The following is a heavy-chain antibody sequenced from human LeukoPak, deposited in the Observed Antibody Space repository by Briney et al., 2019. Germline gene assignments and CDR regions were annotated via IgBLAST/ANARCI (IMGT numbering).Heavy chain of an antibody. CDR1: GGSISSGGYY. V-gene: IGHV4-61*02. CDR2: IYTSGST. J-gene: IGHJ4*02. Sequence: SETLSLTCTVSGGSISSGGYYWSWIRQPAGKGLEWIGRIYTSGSTNYNPSLKSRVTMSVDTSKNQFSLKLSSVTAADTAVYYCASSGHDYYGSGIYGDWGQGTLVTVSS. CDR3: ASSGHDYYGSGIYGD. D-gene: IGHD3-10*01.